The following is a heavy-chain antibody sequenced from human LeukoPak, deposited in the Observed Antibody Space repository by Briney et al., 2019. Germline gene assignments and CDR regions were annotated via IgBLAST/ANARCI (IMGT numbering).Heavy chain of an antibody. CDR2: ISYDGSNK. CDR1: GFTFSSYA. V-gene: IGHV3-30-3*01. J-gene: IGHJ4*02. Sequence: GGPLRLSCAASGFTFSSYAMHWVRQAPGKGLEWVAVISYDGSNKYYADSVKGRFTISRDNSKNTLYLQMNSLRAEDTAVYYCARNYYDSSGYYYSLGYWGQGTLVTVSS. D-gene: IGHD3-22*01. CDR3: ARNYYDSSGYYYSLGY.